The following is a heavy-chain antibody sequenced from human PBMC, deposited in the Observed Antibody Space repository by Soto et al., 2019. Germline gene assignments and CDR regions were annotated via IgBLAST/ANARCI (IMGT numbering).Heavy chain of an antibody. CDR3: AKGRTKIAAAADY. J-gene: IGHJ4*02. D-gene: IGHD6-13*01. CDR2: IRSSGGST. Sequence: GGSLRLSCAASGFTFSSYAMSWVRQAPGKGLEWVSAIRSSGGSTYYADSVKGRFTISRDNSKNTLYLQMNSLRAEDTAVYYCAKGRTKIAAAADYWGQGTLVTVSS. V-gene: IGHV3-23*01. CDR1: GFTFSSYA.